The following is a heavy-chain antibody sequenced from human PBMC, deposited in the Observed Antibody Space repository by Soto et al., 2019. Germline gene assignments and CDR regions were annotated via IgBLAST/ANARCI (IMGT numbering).Heavy chain of an antibody. J-gene: IGHJ5*02. CDR2: INSDGSST. CDR3: ARDLSSSWSRHNWFDP. D-gene: IGHD6-13*01. CDR1: GVTVRIYG. V-gene: IGHV3-74*01. Sequence: AGSLRLSCAASGVTVRIYGMDVVRQAPGKGLVWVSRINSDGSSTSYADSVKGRFTISRDNAKNTLYLQMNSLRAEDTAVYYCARDLSSSWSRHNWFDPWGQGTLVTVSS.